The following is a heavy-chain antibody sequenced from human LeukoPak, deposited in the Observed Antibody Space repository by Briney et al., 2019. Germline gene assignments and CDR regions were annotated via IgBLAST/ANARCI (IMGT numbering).Heavy chain of an antibody. CDR3: ARARGAEAPDY. CDR2: IYYSGST. D-gene: IGHD3-10*01. CDR1: GGSISSYY. V-gene: IGHV4-59*12. J-gene: IGHJ4*02. Sequence: PSETLSLTCTVSGGSISSYYWSWIRQPPGKGLEWIGYIYYSGSTNYNPSLKSRVTISVDTSKNQFSMKLGSVTAADTAVYYCARARGAEAPDYWGQGTLVTVSS.